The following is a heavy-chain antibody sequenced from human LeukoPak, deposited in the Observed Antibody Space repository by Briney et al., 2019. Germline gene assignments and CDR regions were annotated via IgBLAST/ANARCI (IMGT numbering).Heavy chain of an antibody. CDR1: GGSISSSSYY. D-gene: IGHD3-10*01. Sequence: SQTLSLTCTVSGGSISSSSYYWGWIRQPPGKGLEWIGSIYYSGSTYYNPSLKSRVTISVDTSKNQFSLKLSSVTAADTAVYYCARDGCLGTMVRGVHDDAFDIWGQGTMVTVSS. CDR2: IYYSGST. J-gene: IGHJ3*02. CDR3: ARDGCLGTMVRGVHDDAFDI. V-gene: IGHV4-39*07.